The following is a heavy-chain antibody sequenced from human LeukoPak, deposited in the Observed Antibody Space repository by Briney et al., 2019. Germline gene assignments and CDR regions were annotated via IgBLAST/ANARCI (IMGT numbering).Heavy chain of an antibody. CDR2: INPSGGST. Sequence: ASVKVSCKASGYSFTSYYMHWVRQAPGQGLEWMGIINPSGGSTSYAQKFQGRVTMTRDMSTSTVYMELSSLRSEDTAVYYCARAGSSSWPDYWGQGTLVTVSS. CDR3: ARAGSSSWPDY. J-gene: IGHJ4*02. V-gene: IGHV1-46*01. D-gene: IGHD6-13*01. CDR1: GYSFTSYY.